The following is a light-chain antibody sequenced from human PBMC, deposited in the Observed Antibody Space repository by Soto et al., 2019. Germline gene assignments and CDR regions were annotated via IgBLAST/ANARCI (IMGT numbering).Light chain of an antibody. CDR1: QSVSSN. V-gene: IGKV3-15*01. CDR3: QQYNNWPPAWT. J-gene: IGKJ1*01. Sequence: EIVMTQSPAALSVSPGERATLSCRASQSVSSNLAWYQQKPGQAPRLLIYGESTRANGIPARCSGSGSGTEFTLTISSMQYEDFAVYYCQQYNNWPPAWTFGQGTKVDI. CDR2: GES.